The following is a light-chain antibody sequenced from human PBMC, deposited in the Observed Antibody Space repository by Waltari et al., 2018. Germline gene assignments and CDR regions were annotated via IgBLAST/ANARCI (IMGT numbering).Light chain of an antibody. Sequence: QSALTQPASVSGSPGQSITISCTGTNSDVGSYNFVSWFQQHRGKAPKLIIYDGSKRPSGIANRFYGSKSGNTASLTISGLQAGDETDYYCCSYAGSSTWVFGGGTKLTVL. J-gene: IGLJ3*02. CDR2: DGS. V-gene: IGLV2-23*01. CDR1: NSDVGSYNF. CDR3: CSYAGSSTWV.